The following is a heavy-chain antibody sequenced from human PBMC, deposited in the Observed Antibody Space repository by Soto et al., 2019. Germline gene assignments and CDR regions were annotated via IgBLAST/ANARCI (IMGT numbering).Heavy chain of an antibody. D-gene: IGHD3-22*01. Sequence: SETLSLTCTVSGGSISSGSYYWGWIRQPPGKGLEWIGNIYYSGNTYYNPSLKSRVTMSVDTSKNHVSLKLGSVTAADTAVYYCGRGGDDDTGGYYYYFDRGGRGTLVTVSS. J-gene: IGHJ4*02. CDR2: IYYSGNT. CDR1: GGSISSGSYY. V-gene: IGHV4-39*02. CDR3: GRGGDDDTGGYYYYFDR.